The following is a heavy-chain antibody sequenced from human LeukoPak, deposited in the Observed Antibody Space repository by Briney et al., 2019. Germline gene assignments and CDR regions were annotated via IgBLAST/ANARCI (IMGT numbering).Heavy chain of an antibody. CDR3: ARVRFSYISELNWFDP. CDR2: ISAYNGDT. D-gene: IGHD1-26*01. V-gene: IGHV1-18*04. CDR1: GYTFTGYY. Sequence: ASVKVSCKASGYTFTGYYMHWVRQAPGQGLEWMGWISAYNGDTNYAQKFQGRVTMTTDTSTTTAYMELRSLTSDDTAVYFCARVRFSYISELNWFDPWGQGTLVTVSS. J-gene: IGHJ5*02.